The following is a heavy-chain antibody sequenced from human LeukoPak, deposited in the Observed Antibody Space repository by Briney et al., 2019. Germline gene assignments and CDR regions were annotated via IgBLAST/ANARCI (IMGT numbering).Heavy chain of an antibody. CDR3: AKDQGWCSGGSCYPQH. CDR2: ISYDGSNK. D-gene: IGHD2-15*01. Sequence: GGSLRLSCAASGFTFSSYGMHWVRQAPGKGLEWVAVISYDGSNKYYADSVKGRFTNSRDNSKNTLYLQMNSLRAEDTAVYYCAKDQGWCSGGSCYPQHWGQGTLVTVSS. J-gene: IGHJ1*01. V-gene: IGHV3-30*18. CDR1: GFTFSSYG.